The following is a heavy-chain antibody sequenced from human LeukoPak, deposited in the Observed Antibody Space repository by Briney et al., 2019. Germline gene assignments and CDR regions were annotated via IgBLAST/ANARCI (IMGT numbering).Heavy chain of an antibody. CDR3: AGGSRYSSGYDYIDQ. Sequence: PSETLSLTCTVSGGSISSGSDYCSWIRQPAGKGLEWIGRSYSSGSTNYNPSLKSRVSISVDTSKNQFSLRLSSVTAADTAVYYCAGGSRYSSGYDYIDQWGQGTLVTVSS. D-gene: IGHD3-22*01. J-gene: IGHJ4*02. CDR2: SYSSGST. CDR1: GGSISSGSDY. V-gene: IGHV4-61*02.